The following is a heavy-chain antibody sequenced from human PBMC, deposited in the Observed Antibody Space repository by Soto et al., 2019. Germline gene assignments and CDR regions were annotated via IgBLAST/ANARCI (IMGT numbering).Heavy chain of an antibody. V-gene: IGHV3-21*01. J-gene: IGHJ4*02. Sequence: LRLSCTVSGFAFNNYGINWVRQAPGKGLEWVSSISKSDYTYYSDSVKGRFTISRDNAKNPVSLQMNTLRVEDTAVYYCAREDSIIIPAVSDFWGQGTLVTVSS. CDR1: GFAFNNYG. D-gene: IGHD2-2*01. CDR2: ISKSDYT. CDR3: AREDSIIIPAVSDF.